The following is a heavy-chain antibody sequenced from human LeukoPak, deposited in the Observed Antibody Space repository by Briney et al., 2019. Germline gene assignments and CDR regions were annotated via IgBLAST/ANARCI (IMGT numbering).Heavy chain of an antibody. D-gene: IGHD4-17*01. CDR2: ISSSSSYI. J-gene: IGHJ4*02. CDR1: GFTFSSYS. CDR3: ARDQGYGDYVFDF. V-gene: IGHV3-21*01. Sequence: GGSLRLSCAASGFTFSSYSMNWVRQAPGKGLEWVSSISSSSSYIYYADSVKGRFTISRDNVKNSLYLQMNSLRAEDTAVYYCARDQGYGDYVFDFWGQGTLVTVSS.